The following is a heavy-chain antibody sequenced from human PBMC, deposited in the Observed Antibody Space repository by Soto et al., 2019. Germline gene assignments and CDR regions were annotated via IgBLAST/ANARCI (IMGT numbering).Heavy chain of an antibody. CDR3: ARSYYYDSSGYSSPFDY. V-gene: IGHV1-2*02. J-gene: IGHJ4*02. Sequence: GASVKVSCKASGYTFPGYYMHWVRQAPGQGLEWMGWINPNSGGTNYAQKFQGRVTMTRDTSISTAYMELSRLRSDDTAVYYCARSYYYDSSGYSSPFDYWGQGTLVTVSS. CDR2: INPNSGGT. D-gene: IGHD3-22*01. CDR1: GYTFPGYY.